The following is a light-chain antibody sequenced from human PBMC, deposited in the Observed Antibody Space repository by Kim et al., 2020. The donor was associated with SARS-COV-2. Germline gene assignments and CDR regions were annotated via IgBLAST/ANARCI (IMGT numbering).Light chain of an antibody. V-gene: IGLV1-44*01. CDR1: DSNIGRNS. CDR3: AAWDDSLHGVV. J-gene: IGLJ3*02. CDR2: GID. Sequence: QSVLTQPPTASGTPGQRVTISCSGSDSNIGRNSVNWYQHLPGTAPKLLIYGIDRRPSGVPARFSASKSATSASLAISGLQSEDEADYYCAAWDDSLHGVVFGGGTKLTVL.